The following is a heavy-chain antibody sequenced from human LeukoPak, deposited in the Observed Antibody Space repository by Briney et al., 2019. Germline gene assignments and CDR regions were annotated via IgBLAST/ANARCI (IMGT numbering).Heavy chain of an antibody. D-gene: IGHD2-15*01. CDR2: ISAYNGNT. CDR3: AKTPHSTWSDC. Sequence: ASVKVSCKASGGTFSSYAITWVRQAPGQGLEWMGWISAYNGNTNYAQKLQGRVTMTTDTSTSTAYMELRSLRSDDTAVYYCAKTPHSTWSDCWGQGTLVTVSS. J-gene: IGHJ4*02. CDR1: GGTFSSYA. V-gene: IGHV1-18*01.